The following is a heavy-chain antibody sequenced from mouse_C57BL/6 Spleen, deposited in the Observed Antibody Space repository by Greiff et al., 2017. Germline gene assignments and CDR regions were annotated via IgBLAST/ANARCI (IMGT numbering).Heavy chain of an antibody. CDR2: INPSSGYT. J-gene: IGHJ2*01. V-gene: IGHV1-7*01. CDR3: ARLTITTVVATDFDY. CDR1: GYTFTSYW. Sequence: VQLQQSGAELAKPGASVKLSCKASGYTFTSYWMHWVKQRPGQGLGWIGYINPSSGYTKYNQKFKDKATLTADKSSSTAYMQLSSLTYEDSAVYYCARLTITTVVATDFDYWGQGTTLTVSS. D-gene: IGHD1-1*01.